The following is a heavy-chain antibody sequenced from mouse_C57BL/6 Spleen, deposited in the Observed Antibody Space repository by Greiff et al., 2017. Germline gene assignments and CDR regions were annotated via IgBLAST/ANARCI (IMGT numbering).Heavy chain of an antibody. J-gene: IGHJ3*01. Sequence: QVQLQQSGPELVKPGASVKISCKASGYTFTSYWMHWVKQRPGQGLEWIGNINPSNGGTNYNEKFKSKATLTVDKSSSTAYMQLSSLTSEDSAVYYCARERGYDYECAYWGPRTLGTVSA. CDR3: ARERGYDYECAY. CDR1: GYTFTSYW. D-gene: IGHD2-4*01. V-gene: IGHV1-53*01. CDR2: INPSNGGT.